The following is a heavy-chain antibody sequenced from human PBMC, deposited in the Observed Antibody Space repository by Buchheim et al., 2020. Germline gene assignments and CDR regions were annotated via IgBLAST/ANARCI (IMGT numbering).Heavy chain of an antibody. CDR3: ARDPHSSGYYSYYYYGMDV. CDR2: IKQDGSEK. Sequence: EVQLVESGGGLVQPGGSLRLSCEDPGFTFSSYRMSWGRQAPGKGRGWVANIKQDGSEKYNVDSVKGRYTISRDNAKNPMYLQMNSLGAEDTAVYYCARDPHSSGYYSYYYYGMDVWGQGTT. V-gene: IGHV3-7*04. D-gene: IGHD3-22*01. CDR1: GFTFSSYR. J-gene: IGHJ6*02.